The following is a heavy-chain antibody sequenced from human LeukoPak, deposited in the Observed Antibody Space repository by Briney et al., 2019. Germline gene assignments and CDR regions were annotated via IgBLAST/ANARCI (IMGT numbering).Heavy chain of an antibody. Sequence: SETLSLTCTVSGGSFTSCTYYWSWIRQPAGKGLEWIGRIYTSGTTNYNPSLKSRVTISVDTSKNQFSLKLSSVIAADTAVYYCARARVAVAVEDYFDYWGQGTLVTVSS. CDR3: ARARVAVAVEDYFDY. D-gene: IGHD6-19*01. V-gene: IGHV4-61*02. CDR1: GGSFTSCTYY. CDR2: IYTSGTT. J-gene: IGHJ4*02.